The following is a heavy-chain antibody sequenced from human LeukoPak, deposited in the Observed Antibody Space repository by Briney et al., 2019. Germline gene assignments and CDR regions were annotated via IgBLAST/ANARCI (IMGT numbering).Heavy chain of an antibody. CDR1: GGSISSYY. D-gene: IGHD1-1*01. CDR2: ISYSEST. CDR3: AREGTAGTNLNWFDP. V-gene: IGHV4-59*01. J-gene: IGHJ5*02. Sequence: SETLSLTCTVSGGSISSYYWSWIRQPPGKGLEWIGYISYSESTNFNPSLKSRVTISVDTSKNQFSLKLSSVTAADTAVYYCAREGTAGTNLNWFDPWGQGTLVTVSS.